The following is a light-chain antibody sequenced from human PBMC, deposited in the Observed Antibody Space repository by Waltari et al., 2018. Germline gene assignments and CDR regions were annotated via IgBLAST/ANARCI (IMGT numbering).Light chain of an antibody. V-gene: IGLV2-14*01. J-gene: IGLJ1*01. CDR2: DVS. Sequence: QSALTQPAPVSGSPGQSITISCPGTSRDVGGYNYVSWYQQHPGKAPKLMIYDVSKRPSGVSNRFSGSKSGNTASLTISGLQAEDEADYYCSSYTSSSTYVFGTGTKVTVL. CDR3: SSYTSSSTYV. CDR1: SRDVGGYNY.